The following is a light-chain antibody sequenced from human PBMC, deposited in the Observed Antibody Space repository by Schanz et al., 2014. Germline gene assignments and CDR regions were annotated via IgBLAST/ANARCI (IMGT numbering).Light chain of an antibody. Sequence: EILMTQSPDTLSVSPGDRATLSCRASQSVSSSYLAWYQQKPGQAPRLLICGASSRATGIPDRFSGSGSGTDFSLTSTRLEPEDFAVYYWHHYSMSPPFGPGTKVEIK. CDR2: GAS. CDR1: QSVSSSY. J-gene: IGKJ1*01. V-gene: IGKV3-20*01. CDR3: HHYSMSPP.